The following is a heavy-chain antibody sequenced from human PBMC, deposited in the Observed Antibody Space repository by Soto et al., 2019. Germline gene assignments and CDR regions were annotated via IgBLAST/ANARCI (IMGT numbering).Heavy chain of an antibody. D-gene: IGHD6-13*01. CDR2: IIPIIGVT. CDR1: GDTFNSYL. V-gene: IGHV1-69*17. Sequence: QVHLVQSGAEVKRPGSSVNVSCEVSGDTFNSYLISWVRQAPGQGLEWMGGIIPIIGVTHLAQKFRGRVTISALSSTGTAYMELTNLGFEDTALYFCAKRSLGAKGADYWGQGTLVTVSS. CDR3: AKRSLGAKGADY. J-gene: IGHJ4*02.